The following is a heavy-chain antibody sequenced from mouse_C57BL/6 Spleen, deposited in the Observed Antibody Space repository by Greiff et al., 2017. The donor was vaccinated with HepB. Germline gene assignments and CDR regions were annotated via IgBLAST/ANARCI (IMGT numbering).Heavy chain of an antibody. J-gene: IGHJ4*01. CDR1: GYSITSGYY. CDR3: ARDGDAMDY. CDR2: ISYDGSN. V-gene: IGHV3-6*01. Sequence: EVKLQESGPGLVKPSQSLSLTCSVTGYSITSGYYWNWIRQFPGNKLEWMGYISYDGSNNYNPSLKSRISITRDTSKNQFFLKLNSVTTEDTATYYCARDGDAMDYWGQGTSVTVSS.